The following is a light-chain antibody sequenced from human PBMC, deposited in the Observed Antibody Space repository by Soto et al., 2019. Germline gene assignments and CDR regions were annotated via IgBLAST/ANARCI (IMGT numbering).Light chain of an antibody. J-gene: IGKJ3*01. V-gene: IGKV3-20*01. CDR3: QQYGSSIFT. CDR1: QSVSSSY. Sequence: EIVLTQSPGTLSLSPGERATLSCRASQSVSSSYLAWYQQKPGQAPRLLIYGASGRATGIPDRFRGSGSGTDFPLNISSLEPEDFAVYYCQQYGSSIFTFGPGTKVDI. CDR2: GAS.